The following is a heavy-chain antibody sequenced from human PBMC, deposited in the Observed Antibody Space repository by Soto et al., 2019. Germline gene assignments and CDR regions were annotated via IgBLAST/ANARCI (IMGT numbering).Heavy chain of an antibody. V-gene: IGHV1-2*04. CDR2: INPNSGGT. J-gene: IGHJ6*02. CDR1: GYTFTGYY. CDR3: AATTIDYYYYGMDV. D-gene: IGHD5-12*01. Sequence: ASVKVSCKASGYTFTGYYMRWVRQAPGQGLEWMGWINPNSGGTNYAQKFQGWVTMTRDTSISTAYMELSRLRSDDTAVYYCAATTIDYYYYGMDVWGQGTTVTVSS.